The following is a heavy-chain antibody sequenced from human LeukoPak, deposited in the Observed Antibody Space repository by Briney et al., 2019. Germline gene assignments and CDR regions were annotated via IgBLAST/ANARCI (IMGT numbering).Heavy chain of an antibody. CDR1: GYTFTSYG. J-gene: IGHJ5*02. CDR3: ARDRLNYDILTGYSPWFDP. V-gene: IGHV1-18*01. CDR2: ISAYNGNT. D-gene: IGHD3-9*01. Sequence: ASVKVSCKASGYTFTSYGISWVRQAPGQGLEWMGWISAYNGNTNYAQKLQGRVTMTIDTSTSTAYMELRSLRSDDTAVYYCARDRLNYDILTGYSPWFDPWGQGTLVTVSS.